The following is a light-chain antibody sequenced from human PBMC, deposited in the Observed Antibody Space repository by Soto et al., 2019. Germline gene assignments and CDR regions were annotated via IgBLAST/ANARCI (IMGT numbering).Light chain of an antibody. CDR1: QGIRSH. Sequence: DIQVTQSPSFLSASVGDEVTITCRASQGIRSHLAWYQQKPGKAPKLLIYTASTLQSGVPSRFSGGGSGTEFTLTISSLQPEDFATYYCQQLNGFPPWTFGQGTKVDIK. CDR2: TAS. J-gene: IGKJ1*01. V-gene: IGKV1-9*01. CDR3: QQLNGFPPWT.